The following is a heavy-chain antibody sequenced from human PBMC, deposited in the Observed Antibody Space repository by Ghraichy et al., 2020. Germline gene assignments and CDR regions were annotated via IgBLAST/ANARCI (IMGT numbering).Heavy chain of an antibody. J-gene: IGHJ4*02. V-gene: IGHV3-74*01. CDR3: ARDTSDSSGYYASNIFDY. CDR2: TNNDGSNT. CDR1: GFTFRSYW. D-gene: IGHD3-22*01. Sequence: GGSLRLSCAASGFTFRSYWMHWVRQAPGKGLVWVSRTNNDGSNTRYADSVKGRFTISRDNAKNTLYLQMNSLRAEDTAVYYCARDTSDSSGYYASNIFDYWGQGTLVTVSS.